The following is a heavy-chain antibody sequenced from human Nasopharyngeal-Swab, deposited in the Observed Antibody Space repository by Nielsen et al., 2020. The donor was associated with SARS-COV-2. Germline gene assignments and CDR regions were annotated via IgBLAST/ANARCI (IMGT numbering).Heavy chain of an antibody. D-gene: IGHD5-12*01. V-gene: IGHV3-9*01. CDR3: IKGVDITSRTARAFDI. J-gene: IGHJ3*02. Sequence: GGSLRLSCVASGFIFDDYSMHWVRQGPGRALEWVSGIAWNRVVIGYAESVKGQFTISRDNAKNSLYLEMNSLRPEDTALYYCIKGVDITSRTARAFDIWGQGTMVTVSS. CDR2: IAWNRVVI. CDR1: GFIFDDYS.